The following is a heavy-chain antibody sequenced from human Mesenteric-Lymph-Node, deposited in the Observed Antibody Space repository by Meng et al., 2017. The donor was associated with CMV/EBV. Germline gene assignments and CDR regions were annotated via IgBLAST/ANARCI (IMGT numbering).Heavy chain of an antibody. J-gene: IGHJ4*02. CDR1: ADVVSPQV. CDR2: VRPMVDLV. CDR3: AKQYDWNSGYIDS. D-gene: IGHD1-7*01. Sequence: KTSADVVSPQVIRWVRRAPGQEPEWMGRVRPMVDLVKYEQKFQGRISMTAERATGTAYMELSSLESDDTAVYYCAKQYDWNSGYIDSWGPGTLVTVSS. V-gene: IGHV1-69*04.